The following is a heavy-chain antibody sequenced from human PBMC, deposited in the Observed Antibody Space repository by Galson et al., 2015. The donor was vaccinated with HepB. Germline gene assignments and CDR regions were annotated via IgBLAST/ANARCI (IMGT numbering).Heavy chain of an antibody. CDR1: GGSFSGHY. V-gene: IGHV4-34*01. CDR2: INHGGST. J-gene: IGHJ6*03. D-gene: IGHD3-16*01. CDR3: AREGGGHTFYWYYYMDV. Sequence: TLSLTCAVYGGSFSGHYWSWIRQPPGKGLEWIGEINHGGSTNYNPSLKSRVTISVDTSKKQFSLKLSSVTAADTAVYYCAREGGGHTFYWYYYMDVWGKGTTVTVSS.